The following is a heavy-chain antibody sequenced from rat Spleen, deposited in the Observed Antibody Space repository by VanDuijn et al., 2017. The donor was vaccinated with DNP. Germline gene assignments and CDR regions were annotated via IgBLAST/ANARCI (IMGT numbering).Heavy chain of an antibody. V-gene: IGHV1-43*01. CDR2: INMGSGGT. D-gene: IGHD5-1*01. CDR3: ARGGGAYYYAMDA. J-gene: IGHJ4*01. CDR1: GYTFTSYY. Sequence: QVQLQQSGAELAKPGSSVKISCKASGYTFTSYYISWIKQTTRQGLEFIGYINMGSGGTNYNEKFKGKATLTVGKSSSTAFMQLSSLTPDDSAVYYCARGGGAYYYAMDAWGQGTSVTVSS.